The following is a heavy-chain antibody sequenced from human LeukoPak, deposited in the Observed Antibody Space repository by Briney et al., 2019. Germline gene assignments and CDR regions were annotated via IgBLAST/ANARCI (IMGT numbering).Heavy chain of an antibody. CDR2: IIPMSDTA. V-gene: IGHV1-69*06. D-gene: IGHD1-26*01. Sequence: SVKVSCKASGGTSNSYAISWVRQAPGQGLEWMGGIIPMSDTANYPQKFRGRLTITADIPTSTVYMELSSLRSEDTAVYYCAREDDTGRYMGDDAFDIWGQGTMVTVSS. CDR3: AREDDTGRYMGDDAFDI. J-gene: IGHJ3*02. CDR1: GGTSNSYA.